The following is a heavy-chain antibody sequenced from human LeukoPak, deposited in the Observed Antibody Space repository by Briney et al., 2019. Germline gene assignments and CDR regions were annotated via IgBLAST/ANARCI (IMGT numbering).Heavy chain of an antibody. D-gene: IGHD3-10*01. J-gene: IGHJ3*02. V-gene: IGHV4-30-2*01. CDR1: GGSISSGGYS. CDR2: FFHSGSA. Sequence: TLSLTCAVSGGSISSGGYSWSWIRQPPGKGLEWIGYFFHSGSAYYNPSLKSRVTISVDGSKNQFSLKLTSVTAADTAVYYCARDTRGDDAFDIWGQGTMVTVSS. CDR3: ARDTRGDDAFDI.